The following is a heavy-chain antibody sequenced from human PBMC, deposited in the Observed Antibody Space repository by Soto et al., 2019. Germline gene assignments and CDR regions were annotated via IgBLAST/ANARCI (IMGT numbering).Heavy chain of an antibody. CDR3: ARQSLGNIRLRGFDY. D-gene: IGHD1-1*01. V-gene: IGHV3-33*01. CDR2: IWYDGSNK. CDR1: GFTFSDFG. Sequence: QVQLVESGGGVVQPGRSLRLSCAASGFTFSDFGMHWVRQAPGKGLEWVAVIWYDGSNKYYVDSVKGRFTISRDNSKXTLYLQMNSLRAEDTAVYYCARQSLGNIRLRGFDYWGQGTLVTVSS. J-gene: IGHJ4*02.